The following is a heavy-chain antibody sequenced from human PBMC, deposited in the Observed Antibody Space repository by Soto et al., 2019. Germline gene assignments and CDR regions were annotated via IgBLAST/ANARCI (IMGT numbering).Heavy chain of an antibody. CDR3: AKDGDDIVVVPGRGGMDV. CDR2: ISYDGSNK. CDR1: GFTFSSYG. J-gene: IGHJ6*01. Sequence: QVQLVESGGGVVQPGRSLRLSCAASGFTFSSYGMHWVRQAPGKGLEWVAVISYDGSNKYYADSVKGRFTISRDNSKNTLYLQMNSLRAEDTAVYYCAKDGDDIVVVPGRGGMDVW. D-gene: IGHD2-2*01. V-gene: IGHV3-30*18.